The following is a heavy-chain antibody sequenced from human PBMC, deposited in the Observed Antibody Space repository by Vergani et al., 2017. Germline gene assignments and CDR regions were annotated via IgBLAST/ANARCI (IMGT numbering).Heavy chain of an antibody. CDR3: ARGMDDFWSEALGPMDV. CDR2: INPNSGGT. Sequence: QVQLVQSGAEVKKPGASVKVSCKASGYTFTGYYMHWVRQAPGQGLEWMGWINPNSGGTNYAQKFQGWVTMTRDTSISTAYMELSSLRSEDTAVYYCARGMDDFWSEALGPMDVWGKGTTVTVSS. CDR1: GYTFTGYY. D-gene: IGHD3-3*01. V-gene: IGHV1-2*04. J-gene: IGHJ6*03.